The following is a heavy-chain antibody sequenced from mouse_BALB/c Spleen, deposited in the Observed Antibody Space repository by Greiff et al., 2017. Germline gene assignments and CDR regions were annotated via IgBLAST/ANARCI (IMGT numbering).Heavy chain of an antibody. CDR2: ISYSGST. CDR1: GDSITSGY. J-gene: IGHJ3*01. D-gene: IGHD2-4*01. V-gene: IGHV3-8*02. CDR3: ASPMITTRAWFAY. Sequence: EVKLMESGPSLVKPSQTLSLTCSVTGDSITSGYWNWIRKFPGNKLEYMGYISYSGSTYYNPSLKSRISITRDTSKNQYYLQLNSVTTEDTATYYCASPMITTRAWFAYWGQGTLVTVSA.